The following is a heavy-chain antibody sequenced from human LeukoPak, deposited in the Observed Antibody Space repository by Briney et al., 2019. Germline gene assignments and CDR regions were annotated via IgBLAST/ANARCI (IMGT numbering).Heavy chain of an antibody. D-gene: IGHD6-6*01. Sequence: PSETLSLTCTVSGGSISSYYWSWIRQPPGKRLEWIGHIYYSGSTNYNPSLKSRVTISVDTSKNQFSLMLTSVTAADTAVYYCARQSIAARRAFDIWGQGTMVTVSS. CDR3: ARQSIAARRAFDI. CDR1: GGSISSYY. V-gene: IGHV4-59*08. J-gene: IGHJ3*02. CDR2: IYYSGST.